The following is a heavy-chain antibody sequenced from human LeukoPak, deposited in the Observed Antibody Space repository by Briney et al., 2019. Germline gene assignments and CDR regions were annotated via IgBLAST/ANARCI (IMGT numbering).Heavy chain of an antibody. J-gene: IGHJ4*02. V-gene: IGHV4-39*02. Sequence: PSETLSLTCTVSGGSISSNYYWGWIRQPSGKGLEWIVSFFYSGSTYYNPSLKSRVTISVDTSKNQFSLRLTSVTAADTAVYYCARARGRYIDFLDYWGQGTLITVSS. CDR2: FFYSGST. CDR3: ARARGRYIDFLDY. CDR1: GGSISSNYY. D-gene: IGHD3-9*01.